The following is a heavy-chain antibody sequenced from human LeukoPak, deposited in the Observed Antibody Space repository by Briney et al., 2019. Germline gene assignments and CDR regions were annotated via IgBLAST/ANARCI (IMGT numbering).Heavy chain of an antibody. J-gene: IGHJ6*04. Sequence: GRSLRLYCAASGFTFSSYDMHWVRQATGKGLEWVSAIGTAGDPYYPGSVKGRFTISRDNAKNSLYLQMNSLRAGDTAVYYCARSYYYGSGSYYKPYGMDVWGKGTTVTVSS. CDR2: IGTAGDP. CDR3: ARSYYYGSGSYYKPYGMDV. V-gene: IGHV3-13*05. CDR1: GFTFSSYD. D-gene: IGHD3-10*01.